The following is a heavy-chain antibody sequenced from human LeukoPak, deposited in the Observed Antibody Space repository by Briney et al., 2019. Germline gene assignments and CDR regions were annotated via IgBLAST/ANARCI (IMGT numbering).Heavy chain of an antibody. CDR2: IDSGGNS. J-gene: IGHJ6*02. CDR1: GFTVSNIY. Sequence: GGSLRLSCAVSGFTVSNIYMSWVRQAPGKGLEWVSFIDSGGNSYYADSVKGRFTISRDSSRNTLYLQMSSLRVEDTAVYYCASYSSRPREKYYYYGMDVWGQGTTVTVSS. D-gene: IGHD6-13*01. V-gene: IGHV3-53*01. CDR3: ASYSSRPREKYYYYGMDV.